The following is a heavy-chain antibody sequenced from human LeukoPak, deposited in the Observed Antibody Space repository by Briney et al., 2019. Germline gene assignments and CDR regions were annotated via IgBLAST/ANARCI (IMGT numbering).Heavy chain of an antibody. D-gene: IGHD1-14*01. J-gene: IGHJ6*02. CDR3: AKDSASGEDYYYDGMDV. CDR1: GFAFDDYA. Sequence: PGRSLRISCAASGFAFDDYAMHWVRQAPGKGQELVSGISRNSGSIGYADSVKGRFTISRDNAKNSLYLQMSSLRAEDTALYYCAKDSASGEDYYYDGMDVWGQGTTVTVSS. V-gene: IGHV3-9*01. CDR2: ISRNSGSI.